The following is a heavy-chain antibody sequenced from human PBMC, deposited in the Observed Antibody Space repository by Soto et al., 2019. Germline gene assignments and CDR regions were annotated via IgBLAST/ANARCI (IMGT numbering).Heavy chain of an antibody. D-gene: IGHD3-16*01. CDR3: ARDDYKDGGNNWFDP. Sequence: SETLSLTCTVSGGSITNYYWSWIRQPAGKGLEWIGRMYTKERTNYNLSFKGRVTMSVDTPKNQFSLKLNAVTAADTAVYYCARDDYKDGGNNWFDPWGQGTLVTVSS. CDR1: GGSITNYY. J-gene: IGHJ5*02. CDR2: MYTKERT. V-gene: IGHV4-4*07.